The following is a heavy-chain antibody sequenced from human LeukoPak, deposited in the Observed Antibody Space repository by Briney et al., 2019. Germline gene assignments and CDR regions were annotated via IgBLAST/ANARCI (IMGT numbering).Heavy chain of an antibody. CDR1: GFTFSSYW. CDR3: ARGVAGAVNVMDV. D-gene: IGHD6-19*01. J-gene: IGHJ6*02. CDR2: ISSDGGGT. Sequence: PGGSLRLSCAASGFTFSSYWMHWVRQAPEKGLVWVSRISSDGGGTSSADSVKGRFTVSRDNAKNTLYLQMNSLRAEDTAVYYWARGVAGAVNVMDVWGQGTTVTVSS. V-gene: IGHV3-74*01.